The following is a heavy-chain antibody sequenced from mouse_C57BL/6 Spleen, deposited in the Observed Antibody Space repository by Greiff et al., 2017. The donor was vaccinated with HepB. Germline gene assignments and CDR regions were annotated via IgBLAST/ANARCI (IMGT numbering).Heavy chain of an antibody. D-gene: IGHD2-3*01. CDR1: GYSITSGYY. V-gene: IGHV3-6*01. Sequence: EVQLQQSGPGLVKPSQSLSLTCSVTGYSITSGYYWNWIRQFPGNKLEWMGYISYDGSNNYNPSLKNRISITRDTSKNQFFLKLNSVTTEDTATYYCARDPHDGYYEDYAMDYWGQGTSVTVSS. CDR3: ARDPHDGYYEDYAMDY. J-gene: IGHJ4*01. CDR2: ISYDGSN.